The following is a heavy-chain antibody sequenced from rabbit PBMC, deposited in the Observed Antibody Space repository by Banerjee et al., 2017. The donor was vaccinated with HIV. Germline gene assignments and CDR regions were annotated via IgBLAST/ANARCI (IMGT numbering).Heavy chain of an antibody. Sequence: QEQLVESGGGLVQPEGSLTLTCKASGFDFSSNAMCWVRQAPGKGPEWITCISNGDGSTYYASWAKGRFTISKTSSTTVILQMTSLTAADTATYFCARYVIGSDAFNLWGQGTLVTVS. CDR1: GFDFSSNA. V-gene: IGHV1S47*01. CDR3: ARYVIGSDAFNL. J-gene: IGHJ4*01. CDR2: ISNGDGST. D-gene: IGHD4-2*01.